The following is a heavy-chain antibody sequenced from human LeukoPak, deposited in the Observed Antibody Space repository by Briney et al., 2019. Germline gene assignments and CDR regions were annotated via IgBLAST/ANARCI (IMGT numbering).Heavy chain of an antibody. Sequence: PGGSLRLSCAASGFTLTDYYMSWIRQAPGKGLERVSYITNSGTTIYYADAVKGRFTISRDNAKNSLYLQMNSLRAEDTAVYYCARDGHYDILTGYFQDWGQGTLVTVSS. D-gene: IGHD3-9*01. CDR1: GFTLTDYY. V-gene: IGHV3-11*01. CDR3: ARDGHYDILTGYFQD. CDR2: ITNSGTTI. J-gene: IGHJ1*01.